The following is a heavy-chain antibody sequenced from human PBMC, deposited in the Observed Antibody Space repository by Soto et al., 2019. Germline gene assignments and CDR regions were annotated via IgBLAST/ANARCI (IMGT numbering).Heavy chain of an antibody. CDR1: GYTFTIYG. CDR3: ARGRYGDY. Sequence: QVNLVQSGAEVKKPGSSVKVSCKTSGYTFTIYGITWVRQAPGQGLEWMGWISAHNGNTDYAQKLQGRVIVTRDTATSTAYMELRSLISDDTAVYYCARGRYGDYWGQGALVTVSS. J-gene: IGHJ4*02. CDR2: ISAHNGNT. D-gene: IGHD1-1*01. V-gene: IGHV1-18*01.